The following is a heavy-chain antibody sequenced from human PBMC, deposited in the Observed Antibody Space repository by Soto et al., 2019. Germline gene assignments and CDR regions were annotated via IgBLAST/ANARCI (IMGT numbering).Heavy chain of an antibody. D-gene: IGHD7-27*01. V-gene: IGHV3-74*01. Sequence: GGSLRLSCAASGFTFSSYWMHWVRQAPGKGLVWVSRINSDGSSTSYADSVKGRFTISRDNAKNTLYLQMNSLRAEDTAVYYYAQPAHNWGRNQGGMDVWGQGTTVTVSS. CDR2: INSDGSST. J-gene: IGHJ6*02. CDR1: GFTFSSYW. CDR3: AQPAHNWGRNQGGMDV.